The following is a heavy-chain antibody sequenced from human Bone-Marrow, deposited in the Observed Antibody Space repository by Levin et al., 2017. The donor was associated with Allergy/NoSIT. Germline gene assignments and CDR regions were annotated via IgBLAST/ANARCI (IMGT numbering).Heavy chain of an antibody. J-gene: IGHJ5*02. V-gene: IGHV3-30-3*01. CDR1: GFPFSSYA. CDR3: AREIGYCISTSCYDGTNWFDP. CDR2: ISYDGSNK. D-gene: IGHD2-2*03. Sequence: LSLTCAASGFPFSSYAMHWVRQAPGKGLEWVAVISYDGSNKYYADSVKGRFTISRDNSKNTLYLQMNSLRAEDTAVYYCAREIGYCISTSCYDGTNWFDPWGQGTLVTVSS.